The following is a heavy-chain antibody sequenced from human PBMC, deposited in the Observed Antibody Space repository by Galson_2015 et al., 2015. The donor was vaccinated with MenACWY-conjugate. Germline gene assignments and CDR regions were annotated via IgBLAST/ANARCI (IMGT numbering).Heavy chain of an antibody. V-gene: IGHV3-23*01. CDR2: ISGSGDIT. CDR1: GFTFHTYA. CDR3: AKEGLGGYCSSTSCPIFTITHYYYALDV. D-gene: IGHD2-2*01. Sequence: LRLSCAASGFTFHTYAMSWVRQSPGKGLEWVSYISGSGDITYYADSVKGRFTISRDNSKNTLYLQISSLRAEDTALYYCAKEGLGGYCSSTSCPIFTITHYYYALDVGGQGTKVTVSS. J-gene: IGHJ6*02.